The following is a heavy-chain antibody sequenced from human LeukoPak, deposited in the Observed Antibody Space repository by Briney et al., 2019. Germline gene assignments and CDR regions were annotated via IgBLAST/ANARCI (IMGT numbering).Heavy chain of an antibody. V-gene: IGHV4-4*02. CDR2: IFHSGTT. CDR3: ARDQWLLRGGDHDAFDI. J-gene: IGHJ3*02. Sequence: KSSETLSLTCAVSGGSISSTHWWNWVRQPPGKGLEWIGEIFHSGTTNYNPPLKSRVTISIDKSKNQFSLKLRSVTAADTAVYYCARDQWLLRGGDHDAFDIWGQGTMVTVSS. D-gene: IGHD6-19*01. CDR1: GGSISSTHW.